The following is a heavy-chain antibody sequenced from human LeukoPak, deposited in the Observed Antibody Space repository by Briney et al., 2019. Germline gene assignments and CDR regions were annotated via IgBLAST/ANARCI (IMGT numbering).Heavy chain of an antibody. CDR1: GYTFTSYG. CDR2: ISAYNGNT. Sequence: EASVKVSCKASGYTFTSYGISWVRQAPGQGLEWMGWISAYNGNTNNAQKLQGRVTMTTDTSTSTAYMELRSLRSDDTAVYYCARSCGGACYTPLLRYGMDVWGQGTTVTVSS. D-gene: IGHD2-21*02. V-gene: IGHV1-18*01. J-gene: IGHJ6*02. CDR3: ARSCGGACYTPLLRYGMDV.